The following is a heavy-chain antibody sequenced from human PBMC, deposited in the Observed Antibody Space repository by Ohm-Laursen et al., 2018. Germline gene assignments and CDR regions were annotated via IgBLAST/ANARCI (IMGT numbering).Heavy chain of an antibody. Sequence: LRLSCTASGFTFSTYEMNWVRQAPGKGLEWIGTIYHSGSTYYNPSLKSRVTISVDTSKNQFSLKLSSVTAADTALYYCARGLWWSDPWGQGTLVTVSS. CDR2: IYHSGST. CDR1: GFTFSTYE. V-gene: IGHV4-38-2*02. CDR3: ARGLWWSDP. J-gene: IGHJ5*02.